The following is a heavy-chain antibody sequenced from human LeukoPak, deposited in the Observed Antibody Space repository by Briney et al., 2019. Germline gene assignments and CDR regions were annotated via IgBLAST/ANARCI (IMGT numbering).Heavy chain of an antibody. CDR1: GGSISSYY. CDR3: ARGPVGATPGWYFDL. J-gene: IGHJ2*01. V-gene: IGHV4-59*01. Sequence: PSETLSLTCTVSGGSISSYYWSWIRQPLGKGLGWIGYIYYSGSTNYNPSLTSRVTISVNTSKNQFSLTLSSVTAADTAVYYCARGPVGATPGWYFDLWGRGTLVTVSS. CDR2: IYYSGST. D-gene: IGHD1-26*01.